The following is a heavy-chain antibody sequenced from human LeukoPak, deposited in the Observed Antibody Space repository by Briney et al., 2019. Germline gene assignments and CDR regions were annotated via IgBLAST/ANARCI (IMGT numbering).Heavy chain of an antibody. V-gene: IGHV1-18*01. CDR3: ARAGGFYDFWSGYYTRSYYYYMDV. Sequence: ASVKVSCKASGYTFTSYGISWVRQAPGQGLEWVGWISAYNGNTNYAQKLQGRVTMTTDTSTSTAYMGLRSLRSDDTAVYYCARAGGFYDFWSGYYTRSYYYYMDVWGKGTTVTVSS. D-gene: IGHD3-3*01. J-gene: IGHJ6*03. CDR2: ISAYNGNT. CDR1: GYTFTSYG.